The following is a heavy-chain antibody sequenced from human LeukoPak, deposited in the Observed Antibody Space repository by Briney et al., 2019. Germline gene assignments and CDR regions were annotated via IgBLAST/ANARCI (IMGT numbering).Heavy chain of an antibody. D-gene: IGHD5-18*01. CDR3: ARDFGYSYEE. CDR1: GGSISSYY. Sequence: PSETLSLTCTVSGGSISSYYWSWIRQPPGKGLEWIGYIYYSGSTNYNPSLKSRVTISVDTSKNQFSLKLSSVTAADTAVYYCARDFGYSYEEWGQGTLVTVSS. J-gene: IGHJ4*02. CDR2: IYYSGST. V-gene: IGHV4-59*01.